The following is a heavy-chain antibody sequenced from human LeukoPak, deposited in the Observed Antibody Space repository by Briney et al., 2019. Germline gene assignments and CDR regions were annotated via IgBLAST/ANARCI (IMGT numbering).Heavy chain of an antibody. CDR1: GFTFTSYW. CDR3: ARIQLFHGDFDY. V-gene: IGHV3-7*03. J-gene: IGHJ4*02. Sequence: GGSLRLSCAVYGFTFTSYWMSWVRQAPGKGLEWVASIKDGGSVKYYVDSVKGRFTISRDNAKNSLHLQMDSLRAEDTAVYYCARIQLFHGDFDYWGQGTPVTVSS. CDR2: IKDGGSVK. D-gene: IGHD3-10*02.